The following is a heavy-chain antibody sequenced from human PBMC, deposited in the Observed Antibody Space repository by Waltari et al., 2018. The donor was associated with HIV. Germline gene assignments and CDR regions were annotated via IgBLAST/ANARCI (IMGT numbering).Heavy chain of an antibody. CDR1: GGSISSGAYY. J-gene: IGHJ6*02. Sequence: QVQLQESGPGLVKPSQTLSLTCTVSGGSISSGAYYWSWIRQHPGKGLECIGYIYYSGSAYYNPSLKSRVTISVDTSKNQFSLKLSSVTAADTAVYYCARDRIAAAGTLAGMDVWGQGTTVTVSS. CDR3: ARDRIAAAGTLAGMDV. D-gene: IGHD6-13*01. V-gene: IGHV4-31*03. CDR2: IYYSGSA.